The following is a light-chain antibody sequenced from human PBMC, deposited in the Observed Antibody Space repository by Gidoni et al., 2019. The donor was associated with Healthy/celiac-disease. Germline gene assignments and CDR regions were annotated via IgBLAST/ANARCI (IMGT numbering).Light chain of an antibody. V-gene: IGLV1-44*01. CDR1: SSNIGSNT. J-gene: IGLJ1*01. CDR2: SNN. Sequence: QSVLTQPPSASGTPGQRVTISCSGSSSNIGSNTVNWSQQLPGTAPKLLLYSNNQRPSAVPDRFSGSKSGTSASLAISGLQSEDEADYYCAAWDDSLNGLYVFGTGTKVTVL. CDR3: AAWDDSLNGLYV.